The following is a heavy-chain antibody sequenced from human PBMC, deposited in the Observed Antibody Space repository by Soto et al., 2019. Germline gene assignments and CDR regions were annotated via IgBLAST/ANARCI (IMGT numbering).Heavy chain of an antibody. J-gene: IGHJ4*02. V-gene: IGHV3-21*01. Sequence: KSGGSLRLSCAASGFTFTRYSMNWVRQAPGKGLEWVSSISSTTNYIYYGDSTKGRFTISRDNAKNSVSLQMNTLRVEDTAVYYCAREDSIIIPAVSDFWGQGTLVTSPQ. D-gene: IGHD2-2*01. CDR2: ISSTTNYI. CDR3: AREDSIIIPAVSDF. CDR1: GFTFTRYS.